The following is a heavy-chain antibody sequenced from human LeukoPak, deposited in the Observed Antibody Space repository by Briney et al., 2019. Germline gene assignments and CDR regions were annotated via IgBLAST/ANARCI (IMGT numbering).Heavy chain of an antibody. CDR3: ARDPQGSGWKHIGMDV. CDR1: GGSISSYY. D-gene: IGHD6-19*01. CDR2: IYYSGST. J-gene: IGHJ6*02. V-gene: IGHV4-59*12. Sequence: SETLSLPCAVSGGSISSYYWSWIGQPPGKGLEWIRYIYYSGSTNYNPSLKSRVTISVDTSKNQFSLKLSSVTAADTAVYYCARDPQGSGWKHIGMDVWGQGTTVTVSS.